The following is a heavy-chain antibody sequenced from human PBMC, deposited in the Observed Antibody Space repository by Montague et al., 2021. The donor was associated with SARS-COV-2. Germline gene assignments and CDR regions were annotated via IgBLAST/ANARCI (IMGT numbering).Heavy chain of an antibody. V-gene: IGHV3-30-3*02. CDR3: AKSAYSSSWYSGY. D-gene: IGHD6-13*01. CDR1: GFTFSSFA. Sequence: SLRLSCAASGFTFSSFAMHWVRQVPGKGLEWVAVIWYDGSNEYYADSVKGRFTISRDNSKNTVYLQINGLRLEDTALYYCAKSAYSSSWYSGYWGQGTPVTVSS. J-gene: IGHJ4*02. CDR2: IWYDGSNE.